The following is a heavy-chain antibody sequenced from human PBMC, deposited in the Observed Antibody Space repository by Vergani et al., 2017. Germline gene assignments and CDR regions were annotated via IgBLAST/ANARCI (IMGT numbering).Heavy chain of an antibody. CDR1: GYTFTSYD. CDR3: ARVDTREMTTDGYRFDP. V-gene: IGHV1-8*01. CDR2: MNPNSGNT. Sequence: QVQLVQSGAEVKKPGASVKVSCKASGYTFTSYDINWLRQATGEGLEWMGWMNPNSGNTGYAQKFQGRVTMTRDTSISTAYMELTSLRSDDTTVYYCARVDTREMTTDGYRFDPWGQGTLVTVSS. D-gene: IGHD4-11*01. J-gene: IGHJ5*02.